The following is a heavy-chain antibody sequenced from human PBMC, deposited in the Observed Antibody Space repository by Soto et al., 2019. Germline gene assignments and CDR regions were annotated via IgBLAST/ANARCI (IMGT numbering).Heavy chain of an antibody. J-gene: IGHJ4*02. CDR1: GGSVSSGNYY. V-gene: IGHV4-61*01. CDR3: ARDSERYSYGYNAR. D-gene: IGHD5-18*01. CDR2: IFYSGST. Sequence: QVQLQESGPGLVKSSETLSLTCTVSGGSVSSGNYYWSWIRQPPGKGLEWIGYIFYSGSTKYNPPRKSRVTISIDTCKDQDSLKLTSVTAADTAVYLCARDSERYSYGYNARWGQGTLVTVSS.